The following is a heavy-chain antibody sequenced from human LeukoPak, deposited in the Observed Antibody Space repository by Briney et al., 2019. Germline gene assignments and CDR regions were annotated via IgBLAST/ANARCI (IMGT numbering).Heavy chain of an antibody. CDR2: INTIDGNT. Sequence: SVKPSSKASRYTSTSDYMHWMRQTPGQGSDWMGIINTIDGNTSYAQRFQGRVTMTRDTSKSTVYMELSSLRSEDTAVYYCARDMKVDCGGDCYSDDAFDIWGQGTIVTVSS. J-gene: IGHJ3*02. D-gene: IGHD2-21*01. CDR1: RYTSTSDY. CDR3: ARDMKVDCGGDCYSDDAFDI. V-gene: IGHV1-46*01.